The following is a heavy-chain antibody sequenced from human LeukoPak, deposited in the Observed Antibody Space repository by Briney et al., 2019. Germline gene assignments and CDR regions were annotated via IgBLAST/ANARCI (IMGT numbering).Heavy chain of an antibody. CDR2: INHSGST. V-gene: IGHV4-34*01. J-gene: IGHJ5*02. CDR3: ARTSMVRGVIDWFDP. D-gene: IGHD3-10*01. Sequence: GSLRLSCAASGFTFSSYEMNWVRQAPGKGLEWIGEINHSGSTNYNPSLKSRVTISVDTSKNQFSLKLSSVTAADTAVYYCARTSMVRGVIDWFDPWGQGTLVTVSS. CDR1: GFTFSSYE.